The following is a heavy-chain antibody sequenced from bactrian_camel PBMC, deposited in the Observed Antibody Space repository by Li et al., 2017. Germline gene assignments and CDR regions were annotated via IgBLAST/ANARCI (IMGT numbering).Heavy chain of an antibody. J-gene: IGHJ6*01. CDR2: ITTGGIT. V-gene: IGHV3S53*01. D-gene: IGHD2*01. Sequence: HVQLVESGGGSVQAGGSLRLSCTAPGFTPPNCDIDWYRQAAGKQREWVSSITTGGITTYADSVKGRFTVSREKANNTVWLQMNSLKPEDTAVYYCVSGGNLYLAFDYWGQGTQVTVS. CDR3: VSGGNLYLAFDY. CDR1: GFTPPNCD.